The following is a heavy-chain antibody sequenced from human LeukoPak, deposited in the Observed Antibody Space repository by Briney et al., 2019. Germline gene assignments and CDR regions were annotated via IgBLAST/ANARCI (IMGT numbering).Heavy chain of an antibody. CDR3: AMYYYGSGSYGYFDY. J-gene: IGHJ4*02. CDR2: LSGSGDGT. Sequence: GGSLRLSCAAFGFTFSRYAMNWVRQAPGRGREWVSALSGSGDGTYYADSVKGRFTVSRDNSKNTLYLQMNSLRAEDSAVYYCAMYYYGSGSYGYFDYWGQGTLVTVSS. V-gene: IGHV3-23*01. D-gene: IGHD3-10*01. CDR1: GFTFSRYA.